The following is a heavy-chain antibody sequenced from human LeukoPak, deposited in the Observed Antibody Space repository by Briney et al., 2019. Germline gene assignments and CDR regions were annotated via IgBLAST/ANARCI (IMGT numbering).Heavy chain of an antibody. CDR1: GFTFSSYG. D-gene: IGHD3-10*01. CDR2: IWYDGSNK. Sequence: GGALRLSCAASGFTFSSYGMHWVRQAPGKGLEWVAVIWYDGSNKYYADSVKGRFTISRDNSKNTLYLQMNSLRAEDTAVYYCARDREAMVRGVPFDYWGQGTLVTVSS. V-gene: IGHV3-33*01. J-gene: IGHJ4*02. CDR3: ARDREAMVRGVPFDY.